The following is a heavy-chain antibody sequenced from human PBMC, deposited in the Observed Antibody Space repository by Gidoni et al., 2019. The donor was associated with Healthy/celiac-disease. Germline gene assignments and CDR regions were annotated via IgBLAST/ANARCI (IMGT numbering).Heavy chain of an antibody. CDR2: IYHSGST. D-gene: IGHD3-3*01. J-gene: IGHJ4*02. V-gene: IGHV4-4*02. CDR3: ARLVAYYDFWSGDY. Sequence: QVQLQESGPGLVKPSGTLSLTCALSGGSISSSTWWSWVRQPPGKGLEWIGEIYHSGSTNYNPSLKSRVTISVDKSKNQFSLKLSSVTAADTAVYYCARLVAYYDFWSGDYWGQGTLVTVSS. CDR1: GGSISSSTW.